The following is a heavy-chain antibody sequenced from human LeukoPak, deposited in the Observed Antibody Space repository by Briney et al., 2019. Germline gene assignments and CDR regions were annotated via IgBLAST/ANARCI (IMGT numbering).Heavy chain of an antibody. D-gene: IGHD1-26*01. CDR2: ISGSGGST. CDR3: AKAASPTTRYFDY. Sequence: PGGSLRLSCAASGFTFSTYAMNWVRQAPGKGLEWVSGISGSGGSTYYADSVEGRFTISRDNSKNTLYLQMNSLRAEDTAVYYCAKAASPTTRYFDYWGQGTLVTVSS. CDR1: GFTFSTYA. V-gene: IGHV3-23*01. J-gene: IGHJ4*02.